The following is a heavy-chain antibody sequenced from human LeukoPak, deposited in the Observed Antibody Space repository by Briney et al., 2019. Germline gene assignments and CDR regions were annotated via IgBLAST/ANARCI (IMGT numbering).Heavy chain of an antibody. D-gene: IGHD3-10*01. Sequence: PGGSLRLSCAASGLTFSDYYMSWVRQAPGKGLEWVGFIRSKTYGETTEYAASVKGRFTISRDDSKSIAYLQMNSLKTEDTAVYYCSRADYYGSGGPISLDVWGKGTTVTVSS. V-gene: IGHV3-49*04. CDR1: GLTFSDYY. CDR3: SRADYYGSGGPISLDV. CDR2: IRSKTYGETT. J-gene: IGHJ6*04.